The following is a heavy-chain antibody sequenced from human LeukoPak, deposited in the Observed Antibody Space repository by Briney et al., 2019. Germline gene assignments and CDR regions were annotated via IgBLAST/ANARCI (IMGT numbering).Heavy chain of an antibody. V-gene: IGHV3-11*01. Sequence: GGSLRLSCAASGFTFSDYYMSWIRQAPGKGLEWVSYISSSGSTIYYADSVKGRFTISRDNAKNSLYLQMNSLRAEDTAVYYCARVRYRLAETYIDYWGQGTLVTVSS. CDR1: GFTFSDYY. CDR3: ARVRYRLAETYIDY. CDR2: ISSSGSTI. D-gene: IGHD3-16*01. J-gene: IGHJ4*02.